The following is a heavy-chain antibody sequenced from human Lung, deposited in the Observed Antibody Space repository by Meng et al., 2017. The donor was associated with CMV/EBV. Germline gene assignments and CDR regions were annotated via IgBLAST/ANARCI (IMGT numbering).Heavy chain of an antibody. V-gene: IGHV3-23*01. CDR3: AKGRSLCYCYYGMDV. D-gene: IGHD3-16*02. CDR2: ISGSGGST. CDR1: GFTFSSYA. Sequence: ESXKISXAASGFTFSSYAMSWVRQAPGKGLEWVSAISGSGGSTYYADSVKGRFTISRDNSKNTQYLQMNSLRAEDTAVYYCAKGRSLCYCYYGMDVWGQGTTVTVSS. J-gene: IGHJ6*02.